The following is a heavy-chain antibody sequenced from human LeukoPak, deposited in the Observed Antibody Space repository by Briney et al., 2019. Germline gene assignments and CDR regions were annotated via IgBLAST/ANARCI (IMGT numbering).Heavy chain of an antibody. CDR2: ISSSGSTI. D-gene: IGHD3-10*01. J-gene: IGHJ3*02. CDR1: GFTFSSYE. CDR3: ANHKSAYGSGSRFAFEM. V-gene: IGHV3-48*03. Sequence: PGGSLRLSCAASGFTFSSYEMNWVRQAPGKGLEWVSYISSSGSTIYYADSVKGRFTISRDNAKNSLYLQMNSLRAEDTAVYYCANHKSAYGSGSRFAFEMWGRGTMVTVSS.